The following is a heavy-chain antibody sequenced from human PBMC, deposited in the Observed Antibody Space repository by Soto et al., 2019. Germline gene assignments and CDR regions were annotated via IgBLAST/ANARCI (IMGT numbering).Heavy chain of an antibody. D-gene: IGHD3-10*01. Sequence: EVQLVESGGGLVQPGGSLRLSCAASGFSLSDYWIHWVRQAPGKGLVWLSRIKGDGSETDYADSVRGRFTISRDNAKNTVYLQLNSLRVEDTAVYYCATDSHGSGNPWGHGPPVTVSS. V-gene: IGHV3-74*01. CDR1: GFSLSDYW. CDR2: IKGDGSET. J-gene: IGHJ5*02. CDR3: ATDSHGSGNP.